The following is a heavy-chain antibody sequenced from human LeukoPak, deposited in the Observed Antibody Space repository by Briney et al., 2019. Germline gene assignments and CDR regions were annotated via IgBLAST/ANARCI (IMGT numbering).Heavy chain of an antibody. J-gene: IGHJ4*02. Sequence: PSETLSLTCTVSGGSISSSSYYWGWIRQPPGKGLEWIGYIYYSGSTNYNPSFKSRVTISVDTSKNQFSLKLSSVTAADTAVYYCARATDFWSGYYLDYWGQGTLVTVSS. D-gene: IGHD3-3*01. CDR1: GGSISSSSYY. V-gene: IGHV4-61*05. CDR2: IYYSGST. CDR3: ARATDFWSGYYLDY.